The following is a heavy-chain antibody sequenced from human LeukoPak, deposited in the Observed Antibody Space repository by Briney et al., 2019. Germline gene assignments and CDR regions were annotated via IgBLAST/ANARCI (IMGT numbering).Heavy chain of an antibody. V-gene: IGHV1-18*04. D-gene: IGHD2-15*01. CDR3: ARCVGSCYYFDY. Sequence: ASVKVSCKASGYTFTGYYMHWVRQAPGQGLEWMGWISAYNGNTNYAQKLQGRVTMTTDTSTSTAYMELRSLRSDDTAVYYCARCVGSCYYFDYWGQGTLVTVSS. J-gene: IGHJ4*02. CDR1: GYTFTGYY. CDR2: ISAYNGNT.